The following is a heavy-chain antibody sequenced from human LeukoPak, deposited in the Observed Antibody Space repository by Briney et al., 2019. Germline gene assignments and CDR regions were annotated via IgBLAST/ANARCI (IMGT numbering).Heavy chain of an antibody. CDR3: AKSYSYYHMDD. J-gene: IGHJ6*03. CDR1: GFTFSSHP. Sequence: GGSLRLSCAAAGFTFSSHPMSWVRLAPGKGLEWVSSIRGSGDSTYYAESVKGRFTISRDNTKNTLYLQMNSLRGDDTAVYYCAKSYSYYHMDDWGKGTSVTVSS. CDR2: IRGSGDST. V-gene: IGHV3-23*01.